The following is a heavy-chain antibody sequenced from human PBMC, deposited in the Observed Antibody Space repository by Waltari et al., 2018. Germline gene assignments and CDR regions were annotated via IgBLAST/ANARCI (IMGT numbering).Heavy chain of an antibody. CDR3: ARSLVVPAAIPVNFDY. D-gene: IGHD2-2*02. V-gene: IGHV1-69*01. J-gene: IGHJ4*02. Sequence: QVQLVQSGAEVKKPGSSVKVSCKASGGTFSSYAISWVRQAPGQGLEWMGGIIPIFGTANDAQKFQGRVTITADESTSTAYMELSSLRSEDTAVYYCARSLVVPAAIPVNFDYWGQGTLVTVSS. CDR2: IIPIFGTA. CDR1: GGTFSSYA.